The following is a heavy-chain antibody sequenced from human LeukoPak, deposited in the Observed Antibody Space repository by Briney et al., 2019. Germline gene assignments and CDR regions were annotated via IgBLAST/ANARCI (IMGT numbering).Heavy chain of an antibody. CDR3: ARGLGVVTAQSEQPKPRYFDL. Sequence: GASVKVSCKASGYTFISYGISWVRQAPGQGLEWMGGTSGYNGNTNYAQNLQGRVTMTTDTSTSTAYMELRSLRSDDTAVYYCARGLGVVTAQSEQPKPRYFDLWGRGTQVTVSS. CDR1: GYTFISYG. D-gene: IGHD2-21*02. CDR2: TSGYNGNT. J-gene: IGHJ2*01. V-gene: IGHV1-18*01.